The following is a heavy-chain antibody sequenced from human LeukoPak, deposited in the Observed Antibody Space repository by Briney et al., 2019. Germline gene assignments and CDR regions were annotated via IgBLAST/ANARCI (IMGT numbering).Heavy chain of an antibody. CDR2: IYYSGST. J-gene: IGHJ6*02. V-gene: IGHV4-59*01. Sequence: PSETLSLTCTVSGGSISSYYWSWIRQPPGKGLEWIGYIYYSGSTNYNPSLKSRVTISVDTSKNQFSLKLSSVTAADTAVYYYARDGRDYYYYYGMDVWGQGTTVTVSS. CDR3: ARDGRDYYYYYGMDV. CDR1: GGSISSYY.